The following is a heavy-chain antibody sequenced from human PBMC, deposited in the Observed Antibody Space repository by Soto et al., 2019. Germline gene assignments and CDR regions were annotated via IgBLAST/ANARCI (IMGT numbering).Heavy chain of an antibody. D-gene: IGHD4-17*01. Sequence: QLQLQESGPGLVKPSETLSLTCTVSSGSISSSSSYWGWIRQPPGKGLEWIGNIYYRGNTYYNPSLKSRVTIFIDSSMNQFSLKLNSVTSADTAVYCCGAQDYGAKGYYFEPWGQGTLVTVSS. J-gene: IGHJ4*02. CDR1: SGSISSSSSY. CDR2: IYYRGNT. CDR3: GAQDYGAKGYYFEP. V-gene: IGHV4-39*01.